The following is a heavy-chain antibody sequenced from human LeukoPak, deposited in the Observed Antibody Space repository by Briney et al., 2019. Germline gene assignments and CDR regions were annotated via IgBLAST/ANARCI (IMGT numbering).Heavy chain of an antibody. J-gene: IGHJ4*02. Sequence: GGSLRLSCAASGFTFSNYDMHLVRQAAGKGLEWVSGIGTAGDTYYPASVKGRFTISRENAKNSLYLQMNSLSAGDTAVYYCASSPAYSSSWYAIDNWGQGTLVTVSS. CDR1: GFTFSNYD. CDR3: ASSPAYSSSWYAIDN. D-gene: IGHD6-13*01. V-gene: IGHV3-13*01. CDR2: IGTAGDT.